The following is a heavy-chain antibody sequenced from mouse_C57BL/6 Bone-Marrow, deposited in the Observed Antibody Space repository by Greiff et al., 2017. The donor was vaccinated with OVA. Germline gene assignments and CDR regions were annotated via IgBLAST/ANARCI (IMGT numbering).Heavy chain of an antibody. D-gene: IGHD1-1*02. J-gene: IGHJ3*01. Sequence: QVQLQQPGAELVKPGASVKLSCKASGYTFTSYWMHWVKQRPGRGLEWIGRIDPNSGGTKYNEKFKSKATLTVDKPSSTAYMQLSSLTSEDSAVYYCARSNFFAMVRAWFAYWGQGTLVTVSA. CDR2: IDPNSGGT. CDR3: ARSNFFAMVRAWFAY. V-gene: IGHV1-72*01. CDR1: GYTFTSYW.